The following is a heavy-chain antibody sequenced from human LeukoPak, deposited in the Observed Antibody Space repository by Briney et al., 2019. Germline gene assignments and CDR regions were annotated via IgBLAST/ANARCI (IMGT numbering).Heavy chain of an antibody. CDR2: IYHSGST. Sequence: PSETLSLTCTVSGGSISSGGYYWSWIRQPPGKGLEWIGYIYHSGSTYYNPSLKSRVTISVDKSKNQFSLKLSSVTAADTAVYYCARRDIVVMTAFDYWGQGTLVAVSS. CDR1: GGSISSGGYY. D-gene: IGHD2-21*02. J-gene: IGHJ4*02. V-gene: IGHV4-30-2*01. CDR3: ARRDIVVMTAFDY.